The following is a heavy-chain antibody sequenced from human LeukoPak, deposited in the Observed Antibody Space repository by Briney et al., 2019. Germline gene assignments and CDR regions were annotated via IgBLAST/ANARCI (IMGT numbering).Heavy chain of an antibody. CDR1: GFTFSSYA. Sequence: SGGSLRLSCAASGFTFSSYAMSWVRQAPGKGLEWVSAISGSGGSTYYADSVEGRFTISRDNSKNTLYLQMNSLRAEDTAVYYCAKDPGGQWLVHGTAEYFQHWGQGTLVTVSS. D-gene: IGHD6-19*01. CDR2: ISGSGGST. CDR3: AKDPGGQWLVHGTAEYFQH. V-gene: IGHV3-23*01. J-gene: IGHJ1*01.